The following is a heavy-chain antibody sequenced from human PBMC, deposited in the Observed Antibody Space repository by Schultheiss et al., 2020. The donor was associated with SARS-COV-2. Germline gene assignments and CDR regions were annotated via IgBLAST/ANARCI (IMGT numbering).Heavy chain of an antibody. V-gene: IGHV4-34*01. Sequence: SETLSLTCAVYGGSFSGYYWSWIRQPAGKGLEWIGEIYHSGSTNYNPSLKSRVTISVDTSKNQFSLKLSSVTAADTALYYCASWGVVVPAANDYWGQGTLVTVSS. J-gene: IGHJ4*02. D-gene: IGHD2-2*01. CDR1: GGSFSGYY. CDR2: IYHSGST. CDR3: ASWGVVVPAANDY.